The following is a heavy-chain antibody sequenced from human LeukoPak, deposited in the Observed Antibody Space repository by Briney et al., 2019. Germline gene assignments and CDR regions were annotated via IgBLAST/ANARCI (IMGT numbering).Heavy chain of an antibody. V-gene: IGHV4-61*02. J-gene: IGHJ4*02. CDR1: GGSISSGSYY. D-gene: IGHD6-19*01. CDR3: ARGIGRAVAAHFDY. Sequence: SETLSLTCTVSGGSISSGSYYWSWIRQPAGKGLEWIGRIYTSGSTNYNPSLKSRVTISVDTSKSHFSLKLSSVTAADTAVYYCARGIGRAVAAHFDYWGQGTLVTVSS. CDR2: IYTSGST.